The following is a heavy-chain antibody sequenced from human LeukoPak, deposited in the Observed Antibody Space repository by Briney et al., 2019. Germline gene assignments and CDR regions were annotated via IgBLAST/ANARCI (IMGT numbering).Heavy chain of an antibody. V-gene: IGHV3-23*01. CDR1: GFTFSSYA. CDR2: ISGGGDST. D-gene: IGHD3-22*01. J-gene: IGHJ4*02. Sequence: RTGGSLRLSCAASGFTFSSYAMSWVRQAPGRGLELVSTISGGGDSTYSADSVKARFTISRDNSKNTLYLQMNSLRAEDTAVYFCAQDPQPGGSGRYYGFDYWGQGTLVTVSS. CDR3: AQDPQPGGSGRYYGFDY.